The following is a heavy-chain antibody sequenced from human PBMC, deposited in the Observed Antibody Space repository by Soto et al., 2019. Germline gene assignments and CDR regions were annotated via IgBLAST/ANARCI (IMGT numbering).Heavy chain of an antibody. CDR2: INNNGGGT. CDR1: GFTFSSSG. V-gene: IGHV3-23*01. CDR3: TARLGLDP. D-gene: IGHD3-22*01. Sequence: WGSLRLSCAASGFTFSSSGMSWARQAPGQGLEWVSTINNNGGGTYYADSVKGRFTISRDNSKNTLYLQMNSLRAEDTAVYYCTARLGLDPWGQGTLVTVSS. J-gene: IGHJ5*02.